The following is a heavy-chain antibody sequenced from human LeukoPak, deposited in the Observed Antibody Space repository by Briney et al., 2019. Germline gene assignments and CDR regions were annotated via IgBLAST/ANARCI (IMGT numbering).Heavy chain of an antibody. J-gene: IGHJ4*02. CDR2: INGDGTTT. Sequence: GGSLRLSCAASGFTLSSYWMHWVRQATGKGLVWVSRINGDGTTTTYADSVKGRFTISRNNAKNTLYLQMNTLRADDTAVYFCVRGGVDYWGQGTPVTVSS. CDR1: GFTLSSYW. V-gene: IGHV3-74*01. D-gene: IGHD2-8*02. CDR3: VRGGVDY.